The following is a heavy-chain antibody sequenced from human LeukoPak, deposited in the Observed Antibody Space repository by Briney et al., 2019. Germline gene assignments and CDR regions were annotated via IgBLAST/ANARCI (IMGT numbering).Heavy chain of an antibody. CDR2: ISSSSSYI. J-gene: IGHJ4*02. Sequence: PGGSLRLSCAASGFTFSSYSMNWVRQAPGKGLEWVSSISSSSSYIYYAASVKGRFTISRDNAKNSLYLQMNSLRAEDTAVYYCARDTNVDSFFDSWGQGTLVTVSS. CDR1: GFTFSSYS. V-gene: IGHV3-21*01. D-gene: IGHD4-17*01. CDR3: ARDTNVDSFFDS.